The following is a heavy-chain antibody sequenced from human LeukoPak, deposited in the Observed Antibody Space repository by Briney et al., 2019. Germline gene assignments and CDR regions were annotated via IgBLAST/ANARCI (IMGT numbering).Heavy chain of an antibody. CDR3: ARGILVTVYAAFDY. CDR2: IIHSGST. V-gene: IGHV4-34*01. CDR1: GGSFSGYY. J-gene: IGHJ4*02. D-gene: IGHD2-8*01. Sequence: SETLSLTCGVYGGSFSGYYWTWIRQSPGMGLEWIGEIIHSGSTNYNPSLTSRVTISVDTSKNQFSLELSSVAAADTAVYYCARGILVTVYAAFDYWGQGTLVTVSS.